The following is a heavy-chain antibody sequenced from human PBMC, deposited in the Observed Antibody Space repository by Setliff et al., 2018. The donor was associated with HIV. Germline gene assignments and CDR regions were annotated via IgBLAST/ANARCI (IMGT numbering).Heavy chain of an antibody. D-gene: IGHD3-3*01. CDR1: GYTFNIYG. Sequence: ASVKVSCKTSGYTFNIYGMHWVRQAPGQRLEWMGWINAADGNTKYSQKLQGRVTITRDTSASTAHMELSSLRSEDTAVYFCARGFSDTIFGVIITSYYFDYWGQGTLVTVSS. J-gene: IGHJ4*02. CDR3: ARGFSDTIFGVIITSYYFDY. V-gene: IGHV1-3*01. CDR2: INAADGNT.